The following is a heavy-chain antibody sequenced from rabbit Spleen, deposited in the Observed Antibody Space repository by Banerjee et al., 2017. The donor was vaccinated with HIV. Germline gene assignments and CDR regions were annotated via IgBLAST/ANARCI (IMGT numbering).Heavy chain of an antibody. CDR2: INTATGKP. V-gene: IGHV1S45*01. CDR1: GFSFNIDYV. Sequence: QEQLVESGGGLVQPEGSLTLTCTASGFSFNIDYVMCWVRQAPGKGLEWIACINTATGKPVYATWAKGRFTISTTSSTTVTLQMTSLTAADTATYFCARDLAGAIGWNFYLWGPGTLVTVS. CDR3: ARDLAGAIGWNFYL. D-gene: IGHD4-1*01. J-gene: IGHJ4*01.